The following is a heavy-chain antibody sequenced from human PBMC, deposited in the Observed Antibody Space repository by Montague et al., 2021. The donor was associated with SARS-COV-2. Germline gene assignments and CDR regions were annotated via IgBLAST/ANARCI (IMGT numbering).Heavy chain of an antibody. J-gene: IGHJ3*02. CDR2: IYHSGTT. CDR1: GFSIGSGDY. CDR3: VREKAGGLRNVFDI. Sequence: SETLSLTCTVSGFSIGSGDYWGWIRQPPGKVLEWIGSIYHSGTTXXHPSLQSRLTMSIDTSTNQFSLRLTSVTAADTAVFFCVREKAGGLRNVFDIWGQGTTVTVSS. V-gene: IGHV4-38-2*02.